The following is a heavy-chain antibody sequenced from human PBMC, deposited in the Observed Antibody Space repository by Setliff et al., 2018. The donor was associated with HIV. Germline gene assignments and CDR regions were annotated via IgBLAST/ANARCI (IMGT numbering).Heavy chain of an antibody. V-gene: IGHV4-61*08. CDR2: IHHSGGT. CDR3: AREAPRYASGAFDM. Sequence: SETLSLTCAVSGVSVNNDDDYWGWIRQPPGKGLEWIGYIHHSGGTQYNPSLMSRLTMSVDSSKNQFSLSLSSVTAADTAVYYCAREAPRYASGAFDMWGLGTMVTVSS. CDR1: GVSVNNDDDY. J-gene: IGHJ3*02. D-gene: IGHD3-10*01.